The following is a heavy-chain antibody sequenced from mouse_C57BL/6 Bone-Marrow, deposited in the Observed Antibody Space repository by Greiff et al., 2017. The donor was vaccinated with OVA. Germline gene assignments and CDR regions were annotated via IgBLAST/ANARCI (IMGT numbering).Heavy chain of an antibody. J-gene: IGHJ3*01. CDR3: AIGDYEAWFAY. D-gene: IGHD2-4*01. Sequence: VQLQQPGAELVTPGASVKVSCKASGYTFTSYWLHWVKPRPGQGLEWIGRIHPSDSDTNYNQKFKGKATCTVEKSSSTAYMQLSSLTSEDSAVYYCAIGDYEAWFAYWGQGTLVTVSA. CDR1: GYTFTSYW. V-gene: IGHV1-74*01. CDR2: IHPSDSDT.